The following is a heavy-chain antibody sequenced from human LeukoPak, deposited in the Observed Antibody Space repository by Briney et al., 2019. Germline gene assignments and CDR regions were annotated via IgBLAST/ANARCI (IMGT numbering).Heavy chain of an antibody. CDR1: GFTFSDYY. V-gene: IGHV3-11*01. Sequence: GGSLRLSCAASGFTFSDYYMSWIRQAPGKGPEWVSYISSSGSTIYYADSVKGRFTISRDNAKNSLYLQMNSLRAEDTAVYYCARDSDYHYYGSGSYYRVPFDYWGQGTLVTVSS. J-gene: IGHJ4*02. D-gene: IGHD3-10*01. CDR3: ARDSDYHYYGSGSYYRVPFDY. CDR2: ISSSGSTI.